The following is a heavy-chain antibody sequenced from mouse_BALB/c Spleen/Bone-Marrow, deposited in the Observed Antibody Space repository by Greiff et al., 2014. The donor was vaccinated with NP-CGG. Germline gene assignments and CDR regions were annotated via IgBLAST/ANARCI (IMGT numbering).Heavy chain of an antibody. CDR3: AKGGNYRYDFDY. J-gene: IGHJ2*01. V-gene: IGHV1-14*01. D-gene: IGHD2-14*01. CDR1: GYTFTSYV. Sequence: VQLKQSGPELVKPGASVKMSCKASGYTFTSYVMHWVKQKPGQGLEWIGYINPYNDGTKYNEKFKGMATLTSDRSSSTAYMELSSLTSEDSAVYYGAKGGNYRYDFDYWGQGTTLTVSS. CDR2: INPYNDGT.